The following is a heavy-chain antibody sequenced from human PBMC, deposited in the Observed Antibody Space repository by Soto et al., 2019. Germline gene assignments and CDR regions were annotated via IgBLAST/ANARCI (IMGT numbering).Heavy chain of an antibody. CDR1: GYTFTSYA. V-gene: IGHV1-3*04. Sequence: QVQLVQSGAEVKKPGASVKVSCKSSGYTFTSYAMHWVRQAPGQRLEWMGWIHTGSGDTEYSQKFQDIVTLPWVTLASTAYMEVSSLRSEDTAVYYFARDSGMIRGVLSPSYYYGMDVWGQGTTVTVSS. CDR3: ARDSGMIRGVLSPSYYYGMDV. J-gene: IGHJ6*02. CDR2: IHTGSGDT. D-gene: IGHD3-10*01.